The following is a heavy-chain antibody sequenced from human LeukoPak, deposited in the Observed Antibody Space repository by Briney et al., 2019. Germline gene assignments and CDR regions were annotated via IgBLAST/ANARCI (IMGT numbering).Heavy chain of an antibody. D-gene: IGHD3-3*01. CDR2: FYSSGAT. J-gene: IGHJ3*02. V-gene: IGHV4-39*01. Sequence: SETLSLTCTVSGGSISSSDYYWGWIRQPPGKGLEWIGSFYSSGATYYNPSLNSRVTISVDRSKNQLSVKPTPVTAADTAVYYCARLITIFEVATSDAFDIWGPGTVVTVSS. CDR3: ARLITIFEVATSDAFDI. CDR1: GGSISSSDYY.